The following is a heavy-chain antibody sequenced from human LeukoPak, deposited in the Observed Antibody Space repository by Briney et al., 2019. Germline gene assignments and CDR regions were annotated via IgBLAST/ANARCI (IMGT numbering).Heavy chain of an antibody. Sequence: PSETLSLTCTVSGGSISSYYWSWIRQPPGKGREGIGYIYYSRSTNYNPSLKSRVTISVDTSKNQFSLKLSSVTAADTAVYYCARDNHYYDSSGYYSDAFDIWGQGTMVTVSS. V-gene: IGHV4-59*01. D-gene: IGHD3-22*01. CDR3: ARDNHYYDSSGYYSDAFDI. J-gene: IGHJ3*02. CDR2: IYYSRST. CDR1: GGSISSYY.